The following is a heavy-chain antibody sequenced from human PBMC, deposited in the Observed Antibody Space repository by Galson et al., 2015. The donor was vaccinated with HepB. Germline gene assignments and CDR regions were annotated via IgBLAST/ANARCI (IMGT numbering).Heavy chain of an antibody. V-gene: IGHV3-23*01. CDR2: ITGSGDST. CDR3: AKESGSDLVIGDY. CDR1: GFTFSTYA. D-gene: IGHD2-2*01. Sequence: SLRLSCAASGFTFSTYAMSWVRQAPGKGLEWVSAITGSGDSTYYADSVKGRFTISRDNSKNTVYLQMSSLRADDTARYYCAKESGSDLVIGDYWGQGTLVTVSS. J-gene: IGHJ4*02.